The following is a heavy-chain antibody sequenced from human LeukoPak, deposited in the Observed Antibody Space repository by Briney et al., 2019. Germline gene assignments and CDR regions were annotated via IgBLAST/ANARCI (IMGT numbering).Heavy chain of an antibody. CDR2: INGDGEYT. J-gene: IGHJ6*03. CDR1: GFTFGGYY. V-gene: IGHV3-23*01. D-gene: IGHD7-27*01. CDR3: AKRGDEGYMDV. Sequence: PGGSLRLSCAASGFTFGGYYMHWVRQAPGKGLEWVSTINGDGEYTVYASSVKGRFTISRDNSKNTLNLQMSSLRAEDTALYYCAKRGDEGYMDVWGRGTTVIVSS.